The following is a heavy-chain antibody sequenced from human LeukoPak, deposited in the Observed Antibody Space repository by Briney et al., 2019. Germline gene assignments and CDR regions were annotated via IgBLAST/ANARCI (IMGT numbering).Heavy chain of an antibody. V-gene: IGHV4-31*03. D-gene: IGHD3-22*01. CDR2: IYYSGST. Sequence: SETLSLTCTVSGGSISSGGYYWSWIRQHPGKGLEWIGYIYYSGSTYYNPSLKSRVTISVDTSKNQFSLKLSSVTAADTAVYYCARGLYDSSTWEGYFDYWGQGTLVTVS. CDR3: ARGLYDSSTWEGYFDY. J-gene: IGHJ4*02. CDR1: GGSISSGGYY.